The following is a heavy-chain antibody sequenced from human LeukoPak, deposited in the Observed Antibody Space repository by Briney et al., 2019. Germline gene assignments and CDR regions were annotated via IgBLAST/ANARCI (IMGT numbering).Heavy chain of an antibody. V-gene: IGHV3-30*04. D-gene: IGHD1-14*01. CDR2: ISYDGSNK. Sequence: PGGSLRLSCAASGFTFSSYAMHWVRQAPGKGLEWVAVISYDGSNKYYADSVKGRFTISRDNSKNTLYLQMNSLRAEDTAVYYCASDRIRIPDQFDYWGQGTLVTVSS. CDR1: GFTFSSYA. J-gene: IGHJ4*02. CDR3: ASDRIRIPDQFDY.